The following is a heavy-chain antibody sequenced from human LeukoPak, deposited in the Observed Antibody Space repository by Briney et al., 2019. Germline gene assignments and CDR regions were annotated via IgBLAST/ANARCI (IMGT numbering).Heavy chain of an antibody. CDR3: ARTYSSPYFDY. V-gene: IGHV3-7*01. D-gene: IGHD6-19*01. CDR2: IKQDGSEK. CDR1: GFTFSSYW. Sequence: GGSLRLSCAASGFTFSSYWMSWVRQAPGKGLEWVANIKQDGSEKYYVDSVKSRFTISRDNAKNSLYLQMNSLRAEDAAVYYCARTYSSPYFDYWGQGALVTVSS. J-gene: IGHJ4*02.